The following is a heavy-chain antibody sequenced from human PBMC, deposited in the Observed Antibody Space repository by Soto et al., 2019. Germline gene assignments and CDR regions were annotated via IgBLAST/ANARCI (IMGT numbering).Heavy chain of an antibody. V-gene: IGHV4-39*01. CDR1: GGSINSRNYS. J-gene: IGHJ4*02. Sequence: QLQLQESDPGLVRPSETLSLTCTVSGGSINSRNYSWNWIRQPPGKGLEWIGNIYYSGSTYYNPSLKSGVTISVDTSKNQFSLRLSSVTAADTAVFYCAAGSTSGHAFHYWGQGALVTVSS. CDR3: AAGSTSGHAFHY. D-gene: IGHD5-18*01. CDR2: IYYSGST.